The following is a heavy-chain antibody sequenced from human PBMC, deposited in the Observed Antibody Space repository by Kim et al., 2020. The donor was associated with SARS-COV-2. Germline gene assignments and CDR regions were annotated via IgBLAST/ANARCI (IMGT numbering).Heavy chain of an antibody. J-gene: IGHJ5*02. D-gene: IGHD6-13*01. V-gene: IGHV3-30*03. CDR2: ISYDGSNK. CDR3: SSWST. CDR1: GFTFSSYG. Sequence: GGSLRLSCAASGFTFSSYGMHWVRQAPGKGLEWVAVISYDGSNKYYADSVKGRFTISRDNSKNTLYLQMNSLRAEDTAVYYCSSWSTWGQGTLVTVSS.